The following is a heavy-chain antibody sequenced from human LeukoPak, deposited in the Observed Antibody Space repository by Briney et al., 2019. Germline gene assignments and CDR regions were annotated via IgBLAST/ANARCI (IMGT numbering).Heavy chain of an antibody. V-gene: IGHV3-23*01. CDR2: ISGSGGST. Sequence: GSLRLSCAASGFTLTSYAMSWVRQAPGKGLEWVSAISGSGGSTYYADSVKGRFTISRDNSKNTLYLQMNSLRAEDTAVYYCAKSSGSPYCSSTSCYAGFDPWGQGTLVTVSS. D-gene: IGHD2-2*01. J-gene: IGHJ5*02. CDR1: GFTLTSYA. CDR3: AKSSGSPYCSSTSCYAGFDP.